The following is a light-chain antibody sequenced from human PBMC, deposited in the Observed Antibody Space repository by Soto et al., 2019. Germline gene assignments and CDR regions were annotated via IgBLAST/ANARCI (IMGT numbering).Light chain of an antibody. V-gene: IGKV1-33*01. CDR3: QQYDNLPPLT. CDR2: DAS. J-gene: IGKJ4*01. Sequence: DIQMTQSPSSLSASVGDRVTITCQASQDISNYLNWYQQKPGKAPKLLIYDASSLEAGVPSRFSGSGSGTDFTFTISSLQPEDIATYYCQQYDNLPPLTFGGGTKVDIK. CDR1: QDISNY.